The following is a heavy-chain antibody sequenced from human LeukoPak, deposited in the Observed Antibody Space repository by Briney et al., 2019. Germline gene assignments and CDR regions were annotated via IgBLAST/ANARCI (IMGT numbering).Heavy chain of an antibody. CDR3: ARDQGGSGWYYFDY. J-gene: IGHJ4*02. Sequence: GGSLRLSCAASGFTFSSYSVNWVRQAPGKGLEWVSSISSSSSYIYYADSVKGRFTISRDNAKNSLYLQMNSLRAEDTAVYYCARDQGGSGWYYFDYWGQGTLVTVSS. CDR1: GFTFSSYS. CDR2: ISSSSSYI. V-gene: IGHV3-21*01. D-gene: IGHD6-19*01.